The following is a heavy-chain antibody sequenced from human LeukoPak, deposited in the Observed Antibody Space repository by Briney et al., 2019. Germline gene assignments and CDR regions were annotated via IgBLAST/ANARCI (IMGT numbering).Heavy chain of an antibody. Sequence: GGSLRLSCAASGFTFSSYWMSWVRQAAGTGLEWVANIKQDGREKYHVDSVKGRFTISRDNAKNSLYLQMNSLRAEDTAVYYCARSGGIAAAGTMYWGQGTLVTVSS. J-gene: IGHJ4*02. CDR1: GFTFSSYW. CDR2: IKQDGREK. D-gene: IGHD6-13*01. CDR3: ARSGGIAAAGTMY. V-gene: IGHV3-7*01.